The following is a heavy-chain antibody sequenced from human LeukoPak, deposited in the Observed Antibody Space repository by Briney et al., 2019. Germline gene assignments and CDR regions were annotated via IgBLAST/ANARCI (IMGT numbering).Heavy chain of an antibody. V-gene: IGHV3-21*01. D-gene: IGHD4-11*01. CDR3: ARGSSTVSGAFDI. J-gene: IGHJ3*02. CDR2: ISSSSSYI. CDR1: GLTFSSYS. Sequence: GGSLRLSCAAYGLTFSSYSMNWVRQAPGKGLEWVSSISSSSSYIYYADSVKGRFTISRDNAKNSLYLQMNSLRAEDTAVYYCARGSSTVSGAFDIWGQGTMVTVSS.